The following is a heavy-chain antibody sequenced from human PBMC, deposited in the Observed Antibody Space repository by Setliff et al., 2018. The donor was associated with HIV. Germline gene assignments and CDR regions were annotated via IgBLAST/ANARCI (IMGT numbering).Heavy chain of an antibody. CDR3: TVYNTGSSKDHY. CDR1: GGSITRTPYY. Sequence: ASETLSLTCTVSGGSITRTPYYWGWIRQPPGKGLEWIGSIYHTGITYDNPSLKSRVTISVDTSKNQISLRLSSVTAADTAVYYCTVYNTGSSKDHYWGQGTPVTVSS. D-gene: IGHD2-8*02. CDR2: IYHTGIT. J-gene: IGHJ4*02. V-gene: IGHV4-39*01.